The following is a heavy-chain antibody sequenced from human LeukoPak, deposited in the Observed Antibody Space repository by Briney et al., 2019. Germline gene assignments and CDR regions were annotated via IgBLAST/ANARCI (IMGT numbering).Heavy chain of an antibody. CDR3: ARVSWASYYMDV. J-gene: IGHJ6*03. Sequence: SETLSLTCTVSGGSISSYYWSWIRQPPGKGLEWIGYIYYSGSTYYNPSLKSRVTISVDTSKNQFSLKLSSVTAADTAVYYYARVSWASYYMDVWGKGTTVTVSS. D-gene: IGHD1-14*01. V-gene: IGHV4-59*08. CDR2: IYYSGST. CDR1: GGSISSYY.